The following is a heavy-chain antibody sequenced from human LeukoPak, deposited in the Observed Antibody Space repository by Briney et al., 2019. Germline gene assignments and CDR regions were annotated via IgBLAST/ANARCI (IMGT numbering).Heavy chain of an antibody. CDR2: IYHSGST. J-gene: IGHJ5*02. Sequence: SQTLSLTCAVSGGSISSGGYSWSWIRQPPGKGLEWIGYIYHSGSTYYNPSLKSRVTISVDTSKNQFSLKLSSVTAADTAVYYCARFRDCSSTSCYTAPWFDPWGQGTLVTVSS. V-gene: IGHV4-30-2*01. CDR3: ARFRDCSSTSCYTAPWFDP. D-gene: IGHD2-2*02. CDR1: GGSISSGGYS.